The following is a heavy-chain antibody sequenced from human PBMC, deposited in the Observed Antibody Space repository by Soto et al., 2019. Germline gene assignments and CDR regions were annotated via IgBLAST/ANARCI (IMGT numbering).Heavy chain of an antibody. Sequence: ESVQPSCKTSGNTITDIYMQWVRQAPGQGLEWMGWINPNSGGTKYAQNFQGWVTMTRDTSISTAYMELSRLRSDDTAVYYCATSRTMRSVAGEKAYSIDDWGQGTLVTV. V-gene: IGHV1-2*04. J-gene: IGHJ4*02. CDR1: GNTITDIY. D-gene: IGHD6-19*01. CDR3: ATSRTMRSVAGEKAYSIDD. CDR2: INPNSGGT.